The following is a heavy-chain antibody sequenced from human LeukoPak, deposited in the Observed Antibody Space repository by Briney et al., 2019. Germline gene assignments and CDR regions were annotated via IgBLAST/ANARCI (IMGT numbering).Heavy chain of an antibody. CDR1: GFTVSVNY. Sequence: GGSLILSCAAFGFTVSVNYMSWVRQAPGKGLEWVANIKQDGSEKYYVDSVKGRFTISRDNAKNSLYLQMNSLRAEDTAVYYCASLPTYYDSSGYLAAEYFQHWGQGTLVTVSS. V-gene: IGHV3-7*01. CDR2: IKQDGSEK. CDR3: ASLPTYYDSSGYLAAEYFQH. J-gene: IGHJ1*01. D-gene: IGHD3-22*01.